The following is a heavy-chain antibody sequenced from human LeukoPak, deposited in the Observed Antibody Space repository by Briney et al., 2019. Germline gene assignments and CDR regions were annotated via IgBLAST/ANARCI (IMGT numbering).Heavy chain of an antibody. V-gene: IGHV4-4*07. CDR2: IYTSGST. CDR3: AREFFGYYYDSSGYLDY. D-gene: IGHD3-22*01. CDR1: GGSISSYY. Sequence: SETLSLTCTVSGGSISSYYWSWIRQPAGKGLEWIGRIYTSGSTNYNPSLKSRVTMSVDTSKNQFSLKLSSVIAADTAVYYCAREFFGYYYDSSGYLDYWGQGTLVTVSS. J-gene: IGHJ4*02.